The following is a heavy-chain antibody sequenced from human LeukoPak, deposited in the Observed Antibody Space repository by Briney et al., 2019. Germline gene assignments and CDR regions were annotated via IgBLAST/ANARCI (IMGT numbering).Heavy chain of an antibody. CDR3: ARTIFGVVTVPMWLDP. J-gene: IGHJ5*02. V-gene: IGHV1-18*01. Sequence: ASVKVSCKASGYTFTSYGISWVRQAPGQGLEWMGWISAYNGNTNYAQKLQGRVTMTTDTSTSTAYMELRSLRSDDTAVYYCARTIFGVVTVPMWLDPWGQGTLVTVSS. CDR1: GYTFTSYG. D-gene: IGHD3-3*01. CDR2: ISAYNGNT.